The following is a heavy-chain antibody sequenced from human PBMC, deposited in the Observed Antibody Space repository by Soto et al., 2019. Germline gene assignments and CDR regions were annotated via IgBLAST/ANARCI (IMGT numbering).Heavy chain of an antibody. CDR1: GGSISSYY. J-gene: IGHJ6*02. Sequence: SETLSLTCTVSGGSISSYYWSWIRQPPGKGLEWIGYIYYSGSTNYNPSLKSRVTISVDTSKNQFSLKLSSVTAADTAVYFCAREDAGGDSLDVWGEGTTVTVS. V-gene: IGHV4-59*01. CDR3: AREDAGGDSLDV. D-gene: IGHD2-21*02. CDR2: IYYSGST.